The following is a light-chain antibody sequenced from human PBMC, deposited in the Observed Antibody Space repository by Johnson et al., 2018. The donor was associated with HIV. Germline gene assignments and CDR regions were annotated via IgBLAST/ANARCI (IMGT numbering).Light chain of an antibody. CDR1: SSNIGNNY. J-gene: IGLJ1*01. CDR2: DNN. V-gene: IGLV1-51*01. Sequence: QSVLTQPPSVSAAPGLKVTISCSGSSSNIGNNYVSWYQQLPGRAPKLLIYDNNKRPSGIPDRFSGSKSGTSATLGITGLQTGDEADYYCGTWDSSLSAPVFGTGTKVTVL. CDR3: GTWDSSLSAPV.